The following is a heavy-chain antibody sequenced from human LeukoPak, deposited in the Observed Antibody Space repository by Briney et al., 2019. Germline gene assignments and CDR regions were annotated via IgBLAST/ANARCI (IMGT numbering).Heavy chain of an antibody. CDR1: GFTFSSYG. Sequence: GGSLRLSCAASGFTFSSYGMHWVRQAPGKGLEWVAFIRYDGSNKYYADSVKGRFTISRDNAKNTLYLQMNSLRVEDTAVYYCARPAVAGLRAGGYDYWGQGTLVTVSS. J-gene: IGHJ4*02. CDR2: IRYDGSNK. CDR3: ARPAVAGLRAGGYDY. V-gene: IGHV3-30*02. D-gene: IGHD6-19*01.